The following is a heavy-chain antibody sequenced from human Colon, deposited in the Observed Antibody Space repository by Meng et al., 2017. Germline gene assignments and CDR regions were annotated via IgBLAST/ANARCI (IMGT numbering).Heavy chain of an antibody. CDR2: IHYSGST. CDR1: GGSISGGDYY. CDR3: ARVETATTNPYFDY. J-gene: IGHJ4*02. Sequence: QVQLQESGPGLVKPSQTLSLTCTVSGGSISGGDYYWSWIRQPPGKGLEWIGYIHYSGSTYYNPSLRSRVTISVDTSKNQFSLILTSVTAADTAVYFCARVETATTNPYFDYWGQGTLVTVSS. D-gene: IGHD5-24*01. V-gene: IGHV4-30-4*01.